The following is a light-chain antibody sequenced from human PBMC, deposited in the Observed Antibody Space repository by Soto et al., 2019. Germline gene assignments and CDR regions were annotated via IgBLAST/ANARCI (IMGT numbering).Light chain of an antibody. CDR1: SSDIGGYKT. CDR3: RSYTATSIL. V-gene: IGLV2-14*01. CDR2: EVS. J-gene: IGLJ2*01. Sequence: QSALTQPASVSGSPGQSITISCTGTSSDIGGYKTVSWYRQEPGKAPKLIIYEVSDRPSGVSNRFSGSTSGNTASLTISGLQAEDEADYYCRSYTATSILFGGGTKLTVL.